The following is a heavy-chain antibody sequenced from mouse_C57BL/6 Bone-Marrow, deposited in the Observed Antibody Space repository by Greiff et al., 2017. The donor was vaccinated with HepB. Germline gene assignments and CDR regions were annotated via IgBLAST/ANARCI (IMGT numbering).Heavy chain of an antibody. CDR2: IHPNSGST. CDR1: GYTFTSYW. Sequence: QVQLQQPGAELVKPGASVKLSCKASGYTFTSYWMHWVKQRPGQGLEWIGMIHPNSGSTNYNEKFKSKATLTVDKSSSTAHMQLSSLTSEDSAVYYCASTPYYYSSSPYAMDYWGQGTSVTVSS. J-gene: IGHJ4*01. CDR3: ASTPYYYSSSPYAMDY. V-gene: IGHV1-64*01. D-gene: IGHD1-1*01.